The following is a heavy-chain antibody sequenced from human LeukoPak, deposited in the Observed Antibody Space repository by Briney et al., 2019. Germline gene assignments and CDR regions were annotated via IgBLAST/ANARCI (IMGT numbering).Heavy chain of an antibody. CDR2: ISTYNGNT. D-gene: IGHD2-2*01. V-gene: IGHV1-18*01. CDR3: ARIVVVPAALGKNYYYYMDV. J-gene: IGHJ6*03. Sequence: ASVKVSCKASGYTFTSYGISWVRQAPGQGLAWMGWISTYNGNTNYAQKLQGRVTMTTDTSTSTAYMELRSLRSDDTAVYYCARIVVVPAALGKNYYYYMDVWGKGTTVTISS. CDR1: GYTFTSYG.